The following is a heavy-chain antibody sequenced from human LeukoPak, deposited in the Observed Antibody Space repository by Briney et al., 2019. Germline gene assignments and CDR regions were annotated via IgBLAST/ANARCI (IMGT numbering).Heavy chain of an antibody. J-gene: IGHJ3*01. D-gene: IGHD1-26*01. CDR3: ARRRSGSYYGDAFDL. V-gene: IGHV3-21*01. Sequence: GGSLRLSCAASGFTFSSYSMNWVRQAPGKGLEWVSSISSSSSYIYYADSVKGRFTISRDNAKNSLYLQMNSLRAEDTAVYYCARRRSGSYYGDAFDLWGQGTMVTVSS. CDR2: ISSSSSYI. CDR1: GFTFSSYS.